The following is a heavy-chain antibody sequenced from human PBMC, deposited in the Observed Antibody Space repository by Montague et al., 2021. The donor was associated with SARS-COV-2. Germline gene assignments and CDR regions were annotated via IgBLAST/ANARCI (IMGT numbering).Heavy chain of an antibody. Sequence: SETLSLTCSVSGGSISGHYWSWIRQPPGKGLEWIGNFDHSGDTKYNPSLKSRATISVDTSKNHFALRLSSATAADTAVYYCAREFRIELWQANWYFGLWGRGTLVTVSS. CDR3: AREFRIELWQANWYFGL. V-gene: IGHV4-59*11. CDR1: GGSISGHY. J-gene: IGHJ2*01. CDR2: FDHSGDT. D-gene: IGHD3-16*01.